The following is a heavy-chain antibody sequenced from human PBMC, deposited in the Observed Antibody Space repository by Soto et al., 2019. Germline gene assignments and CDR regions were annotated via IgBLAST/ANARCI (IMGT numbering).Heavy chain of an antibody. CDR2: IIPSFGTA. Sequence: QVQLVQSGAEVKKPGSSVKVSCKASGGTFSSYAISWVRQAPGQGLEWMGGIIPSFGTANYAQKFLGRVTITADESTSKAYMELSSLRSEDTAVYYCVSARPDDKLRFVEWLSYYGMDVWGQGTTVTVSS. V-gene: IGHV1-69*01. J-gene: IGHJ6*02. CDR3: VSARPDDKLRFVEWLSYYGMDV. D-gene: IGHD3-3*01. CDR1: GGTFSSYA.